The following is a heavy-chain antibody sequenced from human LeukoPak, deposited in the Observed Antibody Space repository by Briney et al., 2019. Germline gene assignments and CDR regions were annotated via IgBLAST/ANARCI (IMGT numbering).Heavy chain of an antibody. CDR3: AKDRQGLFFDY. CDR1: GFTFRSYW. Sequence: GGSLRLSCAASGFTFRSYWIHWVRQAPGKGLEWVAVISYDGSNKYYADSVKGRFTISRDNSKNTLYLQMNSLRAEDTAVYYCAKDRQGLFFDYWGQGTLVTVSS. V-gene: IGHV3-30*18. D-gene: IGHD4/OR15-4a*01. CDR2: ISYDGSNK. J-gene: IGHJ4*02.